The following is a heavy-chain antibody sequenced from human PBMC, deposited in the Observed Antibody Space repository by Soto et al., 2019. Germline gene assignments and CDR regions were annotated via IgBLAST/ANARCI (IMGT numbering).Heavy chain of an antibody. CDR1: GFNVGAFA. V-gene: IGHV3-23*01. Sequence: GGSLRLSCAASGFNVGAFAVNWVRQAPGKGLEWVSGISVSDAFIYYADSVRGRFSISRDASENILYLQMNSLRVDDTALYYCTRESVAGITGLDYWGPGTLVTVSS. CDR3: TRESVAGITGLDY. J-gene: IGHJ4*02. D-gene: IGHD1-20*01. CDR2: ISVSDAFI.